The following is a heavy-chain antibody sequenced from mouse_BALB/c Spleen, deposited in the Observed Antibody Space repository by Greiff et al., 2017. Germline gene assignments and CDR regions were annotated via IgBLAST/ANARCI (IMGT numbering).Heavy chain of an antibody. Sequence: VQLQQSGAELARPGASVKLSCKASGYTFTSYWMQWVKQRPGQGLEWIGAIYPGDGDTRYTQKFKGKATLTADKSSSTAYMQLSSLASEDSAVYYCARCITTDSYWYFDVWGAGTTVTVSS. CDR3: ARCITTDSYWYFDV. CDR2: IYPGDGDT. D-gene: IGHD1-1*01. CDR1: GYTFTSYW. J-gene: IGHJ1*01. V-gene: IGHV1-87*01.